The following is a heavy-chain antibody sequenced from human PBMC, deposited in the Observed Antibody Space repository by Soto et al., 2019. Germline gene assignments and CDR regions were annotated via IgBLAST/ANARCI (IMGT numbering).Heavy chain of an antibody. CDR3: ARAIVDTAMVDFDY. D-gene: IGHD5-18*01. J-gene: IGHJ4*02. Sequence: SETLSLTCTVSGGSISSGDYYWSWIRQPPGKGLEWIGYIYYSGSTYYNPSLKSRVTISVDTSKNQFSLKLSSVTAADTAVYYCARAIVDTAMVDFDYWGQGTLVTVSS. CDR2: IYYSGST. CDR1: GGSISSGDYY. V-gene: IGHV4-30-4*01.